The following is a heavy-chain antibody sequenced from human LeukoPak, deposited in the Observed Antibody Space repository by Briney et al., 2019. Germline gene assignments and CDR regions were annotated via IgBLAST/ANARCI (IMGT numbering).Heavy chain of an antibody. CDR1: GFTFSSYW. CDR3: ARALVGATALDY. Sequence: GGSPRLSCAASGFTFSSYWMGWVRQAPGKRLEWVANMNIDGSEKYYADSAKGRFTISRDNARNSVYLQMNSLRVEDTAVYYCARALVGATALDYWGQGTLVTVSS. CDR2: MNIDGSEK. D-gene: IGHD1-26*01. V-gene: IGHV3-7*01. J-gene: IGHJ4*02.